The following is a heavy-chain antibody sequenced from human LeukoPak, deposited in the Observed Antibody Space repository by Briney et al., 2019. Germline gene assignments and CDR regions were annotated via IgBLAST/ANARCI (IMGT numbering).Heavy chain of an antibody. CDR3: ARAPAGSSKYEY. D-gene: IGHD6-13*01. V-gene: IGHV4-4*07. J-gene: IGHJ4*02. Sequence: SETLPLTCSVSGGSISSYSWTWIRQPAGKGLEWIGRIHATGSTNFNPSLKSRVTMSVDTSKSQFSLNLSSVTAADTAVYYCARAPAGSSKYEYWGQGILVTVSS. CDR1: GGSISSYS. CDR2: IHATGST.